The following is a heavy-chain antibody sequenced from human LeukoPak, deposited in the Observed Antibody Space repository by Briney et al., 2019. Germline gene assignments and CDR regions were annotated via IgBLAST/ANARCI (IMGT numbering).Heavy chain of an antibody. CDR3: ARGYSSSSWSLFDY. CDR1: GFTFSSYA. J-gene: IGHJ4*02. D-gene: IGHD6-6*01. V-gene: IGHV3-23*01. Sequence: PGGTLSLSCVATGFTFSSYAVSGGRQAPGKGLEWVSAISGSGGSTYYADSVKGRFTISRDNSKNTLYLQMNSLRAEDTAVYYCARGYSSSSWSLFDYWGQGTLVTVSS. CDR2: ISGSGGST.